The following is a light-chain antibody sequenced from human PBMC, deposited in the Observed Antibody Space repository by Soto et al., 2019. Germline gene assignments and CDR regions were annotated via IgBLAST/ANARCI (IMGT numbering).Light chain of an antibody. CDR3: LLSYMGALPV. J-gene: IGLJ2*01. Sequence: QAVVTQEPSLTVSPGGTVTLTCGSSTGAVTSGHYPYWFQQKPGQAPRTLIYDTSNKHSWTPARFSGSLLGGKAALTLSGAQPEDEAEYYCLLSYMGALPVFGGGTKLTVL. V-gene: IGLV7-46*01. CDR2: DTS. CDR1: TGAVTSGHY.